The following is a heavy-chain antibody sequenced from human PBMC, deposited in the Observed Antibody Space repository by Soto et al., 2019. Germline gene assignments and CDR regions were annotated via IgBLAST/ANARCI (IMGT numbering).Heavy chain of an antibody. CDR3: APRIAALSQSNSPGN. CDR1: GFTFSSYA. J-gene: IGHJ4*02. CDR2: ISGSGGST. V-gene: IGHV3-23*01. D-gene: IGHD6-6*01. Sequence: PGGSLRLSCAASGFTFSSYAMSWVRQAPGKGLEWVSAISGSGGSTYYADSVKGRYTISRDNSKNTLYLQMNSLRAEDTAVYYCAPRIAALSQSNSPGNWGQGTLVTVSS.